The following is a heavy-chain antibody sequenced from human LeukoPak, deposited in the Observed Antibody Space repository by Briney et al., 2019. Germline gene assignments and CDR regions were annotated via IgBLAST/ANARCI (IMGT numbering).Heavy chain of an antibody. V-gene: IGHV4-39*07. Sequence: PSETLSLTCTVSGGSISSSSYYWGWIRQPPGKGLEWIGSIYYSGSTYYNPSLKSRVTISVDTSKNQFSLKLRSVTAADTAVYYCAKGAGGFSYYNWFDPWGQGTLVTVSS. D-gene: IGHD5-18*01. CDR2: IYYSGST. CDR3: AKGAGGFSYYNWFDP. J-gene: IGHJ5*02. CDR1: GGSISSSSYY.